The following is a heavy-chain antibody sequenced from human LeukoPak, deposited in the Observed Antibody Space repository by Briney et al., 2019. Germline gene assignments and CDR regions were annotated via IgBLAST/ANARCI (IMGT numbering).Heavy chain of an antibody. Sequence: ASVKVSCKASGYTFTGYYMHWVRQAPGQGLEWMGWINPNSGGTNYAQKFQGRVTITADKSTSTAYMELSSLRSDDTAVYYCARTVVVTAEHAFDIWGQGTMVTVSS. CDR1: GYTFTGYY. CDR3: ARTVVVTAEHAFDI. V-gene: IGHV1-2*02. D-gene: IGHD2-21*02. CDR2: INPNSGGT. J-gene: IGHJ3*02.